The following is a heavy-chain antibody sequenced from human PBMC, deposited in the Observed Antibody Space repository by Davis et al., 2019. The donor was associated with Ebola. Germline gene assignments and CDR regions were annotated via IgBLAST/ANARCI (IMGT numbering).Heavy chain of an antibody. V-gene: IGHV1-69*06. D-gene: IGHD2-21*02. CDR1: GNTISTYT. CDR2: IIPLFGTT. CDR3: ARGPSVATAHYFDY. J-gene: IGHJ4*02. Sequence: AASVKVSCEASGNTISTYTIDWVRQAPGQGLEWMGGIIPLFGTTNYAQKFRGRVMITADKSTRIAYMELNSLTSEDTAVYYCARGPSVATAHYFDYWGQGTLVTVSS.